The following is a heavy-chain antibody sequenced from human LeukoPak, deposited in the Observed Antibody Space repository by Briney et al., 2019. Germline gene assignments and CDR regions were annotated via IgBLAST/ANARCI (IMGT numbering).Heavy chain of an antibody. Sequence: GASVKVPCKASGYTFTGYYMHWVRQAPGQGLEWMGRINPNSGGTNYAQKFQGRVTMTRDTSISTAYMELSRLRSDDTAVYYCARDPRITMVRGVIRSPYWGQGTLVTVSS. J-gene: IGHJ4*02. CDR1: GYTFTGYY. V-gene: IGHV1-2*06. CDR3: ARDPRITMVRGVIRSPY. D-gene: IGHD3-10*01. CDR2: INPNSGGT.